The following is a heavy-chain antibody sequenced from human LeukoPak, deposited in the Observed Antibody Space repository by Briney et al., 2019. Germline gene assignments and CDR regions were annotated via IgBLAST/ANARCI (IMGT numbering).Heavy chain of an antibody. J-gene: IGHJ6*03. CDR2: VNDRGST. V-gene: IGHV4-34*01. CDR1: GVSFSGHY. D-gene: IGHD3-16*01. Sequence: PSETLSLTCAVYGVSFSGHYWTWIRQPPGKGLQWIGEVNDRGSTNYNPSLKSRLTISEDKSKKQFSLRLPSVTAADTAVYYCARGADTGRFGDGNYYMDVWGKGTTVTVSS. CDR3: ARGADTGRFGDGNYYMDV.